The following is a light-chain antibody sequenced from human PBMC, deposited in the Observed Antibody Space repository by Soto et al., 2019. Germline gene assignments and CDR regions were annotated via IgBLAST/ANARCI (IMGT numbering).Light chain of an antibody. J-gene: IGLJ2*01. CDR3: ASWDDSLSGLV. V-gene: IGLV1-47*01. Sequence: QSVLTQPPSASGTPGPRVTLSCSGSSSNIGSNYVYWYQQLPGTAPKLLIYRNNQRPSGVPDRFSGSKSGTSASLAISGLRSEDEAEYYCASWDDSLSGLVFGGGTKLTVL. CDR2: RNN. CDR1: SSNIGSNY.